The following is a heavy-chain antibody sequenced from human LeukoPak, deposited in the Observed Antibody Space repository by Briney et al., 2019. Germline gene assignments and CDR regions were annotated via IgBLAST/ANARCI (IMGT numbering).Heavy chain of an antibody. V-gene: IGHV4-31*11. CDR2: IYYSGST. J-gene: IGHJ4*02. Sequence: PSETLSLTCAVSGGSISSGGYSWSWIRQPPGKGLEWIGYIYYSGSTNYNPSLKSRVTISVDTSKNQFSLKLNSVTAADTAVYYCARGHSGWGQGTLVTVSS. CDR3: ARGHSG. CDR1: GGSISSGGYS. D-gene: IGHD1-26*01.